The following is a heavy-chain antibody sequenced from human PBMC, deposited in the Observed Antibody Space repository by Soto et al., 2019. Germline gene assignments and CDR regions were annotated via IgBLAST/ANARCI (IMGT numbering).Heavy chain of an antibody. CDR2: INSDGSST. CDR3: ARHDWLDP. CDR1: GFTFSSYW. V-gene: IGHV3-74*01. J-gene: IGHJ5*02. Sequence: GGSLRLSCAASGFTFSSYWMHWVRQAPGKGLVWVSRINSDGSSTYYADSVRGRFTISKDNSMNTVYLQMNSLRVEDTAVYFCARHDWLDPWGQGTLVTVSS.